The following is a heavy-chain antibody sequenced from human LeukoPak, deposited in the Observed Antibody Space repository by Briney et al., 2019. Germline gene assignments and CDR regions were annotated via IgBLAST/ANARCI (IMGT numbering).Heavy chain of an antibody. CDR2: INPNSGGT. Sequence: ASVTVCCTASGYTFTVYYMHWVRQAHGQGHEWMGWINPNSGGTNYAQNFQGRVTMSRDTSIRTAYMELSRLRSDDTAVYYCASSSVSSSNYGDSEYAFVIWGQETMVTVSS. CDR3: ASSSVSSSNYGDSEYAFVI. V-gene: IGHV1-2*02. J-gene: IGHJ3*02. D-gene: IGHD4-17*01. CDR1: GYTFTVYY.